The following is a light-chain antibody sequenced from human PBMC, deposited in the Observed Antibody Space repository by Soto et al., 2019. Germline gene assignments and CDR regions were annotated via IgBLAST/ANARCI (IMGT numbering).Light chain of an antibody. CDR2: AAS. J-gene: IGKJ4*01. CDR3: QQYNNWPLT. V-gene: IGKV3-15*01. Sequence: EIVMTQSPATLSVSPGERAPLSCRASQSVGSKLAWYQQKPGQAPRLLIYAASTRATGIPTRFSGSGSGTEFTLTISSLQSEDFAVYFCQQYNNWPLTFGGGTKVDIK. CDR1: QSVGSK.